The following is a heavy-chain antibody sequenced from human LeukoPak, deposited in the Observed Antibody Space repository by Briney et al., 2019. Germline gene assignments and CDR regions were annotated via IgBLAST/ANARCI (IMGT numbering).Heavy chain of an antibody. CDR3: TTALNFDFAAFDI. CDR2: MKSKRDGGAT. Sequence: KTGGSLRLSCEASGFTFTNAWMNWVRQAPGKGPEWVGRMKSKRDGGATEYAAPVKGRFTISRDDSKNTVYLQMNSLKTEDTGVYYCTTALNFDFAAFDIWGQGTLVTVSS. D-gene: IGHD2/OR15-2a*01. CDR1: GFTFTNAW. V-gene: IGHV3-15*01. J-gene: IGHJ3*02.